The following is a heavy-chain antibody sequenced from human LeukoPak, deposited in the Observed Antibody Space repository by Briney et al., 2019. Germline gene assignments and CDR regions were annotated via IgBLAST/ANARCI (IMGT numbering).Heavy chain of an antibody. CDR1: GGSFSGYY. Sequence: SETLSLTCAVYGGSFSGYYWSWIRQPPGKGLEWIGEINHSGSTNYNPSLKSRVTISVDTSKNQFSLKLSSVTAADTAVYYCARLTGGIAVAGYYFDYWGQGTLVTVSS. J-gene: IGHJ4*02. CDR2: INHSGST. CDR3: ARLTGGIAVAGYYFDY. D-gene: IGHD6-19*01. V-gene: IGHV4-34*01.